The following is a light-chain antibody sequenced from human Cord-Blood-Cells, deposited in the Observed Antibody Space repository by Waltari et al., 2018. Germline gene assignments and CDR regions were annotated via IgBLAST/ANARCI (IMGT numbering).Light chain of an antibody. CDR1: SSNIGSNY. Sequence: QSVLTQPPSASGTPGQRVTISCSGSSSNIGSNYVYWYQQLPGTAPKLLIYRNNQLPSGVPDRFSGSKSGTSASLAISGLRSEEEADYYCAAWDDSLSGYVFGTGTKVTVL. J-gene: IGLJ1*01. V-gene: IGLV1-47*01. CDR2: RNN. CDR3: AAWDDSLSGYV.